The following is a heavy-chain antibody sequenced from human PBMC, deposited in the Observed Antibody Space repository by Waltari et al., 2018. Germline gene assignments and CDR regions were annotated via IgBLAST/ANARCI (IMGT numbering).Heavy chain of an antibody. Sequence: QVRLVQSGAEVKKPGSSVKVSCKAFGGSFSSYSINWVRQAPGQGLEWMGGIIPVFGTANYEQKCQDRLAITADESTSTAYMELSSLRSEDTAAYYCTTSSYCGTTTCYQYYGMDVWGQGTTVTVSS. CDR1: GGSFSSYS. V-gene: IGHV1-69*01. CDR2: IIPVFGTA. D-gene: IGHD2-2*01. CDR3: TTSSYCGTTTCYQYYGMDV. J-gene: IGHJ6*02.